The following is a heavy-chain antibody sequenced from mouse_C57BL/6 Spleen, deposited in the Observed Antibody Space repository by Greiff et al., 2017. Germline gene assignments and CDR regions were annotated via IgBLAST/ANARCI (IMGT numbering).Heavy chain of an antibody. CDR1: GYTFTSYW. J-gene: IGHJ4*01. CDR2: IDPNSGGT. CDR3: ARVDGYYEEWAMDY. D-gene: IGHD2-3*01. V-gene: IGHV1-72*01. Sequence: QVQLKQPGAELVKPGASVKLSCKASGYTFTSYWMHWVKQRPGRGLEWIGRIDPNSGGTKYNEKFKSKATLTVDKPSSTAYMQLSSLTSEDSAVYYCARVDGYYEEWAMDYWGQGTSVTVSS.